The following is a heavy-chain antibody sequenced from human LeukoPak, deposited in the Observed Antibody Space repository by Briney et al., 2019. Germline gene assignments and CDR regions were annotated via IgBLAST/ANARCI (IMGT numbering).Heavy chain of an antibody. J-gene: IGHJ4*02. V-gene: IGHV3-30*03. CDR1: GFTFSTYG. D-gene: IGHD1-26*01. Sequence: GGSLRLSCGGSGFTFSTYGMHWVRQAPGKGLEWVAVISKDGGNKFYADSVKGRFTIARDNSKNTLYLQMNSLRAEDTAVYYCARAEVGARRGDFDYWGQGTLVTVSS. CDR3: ARAEVGARRGDFDY. CDR2: ISKDGGNK.